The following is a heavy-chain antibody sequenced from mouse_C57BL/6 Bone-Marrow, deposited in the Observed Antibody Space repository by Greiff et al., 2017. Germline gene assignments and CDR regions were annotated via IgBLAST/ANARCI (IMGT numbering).Heavy chain of an antibody. CDR2: IYPRSGNT. J-gene: IGHJ4*01. CDR1: GYTFTSYG. D-gene: IGHD3-2*02. CDR3: ARVTAQATLLMDY. Sequence: VQLQQSGAELARPGASVKLSCKASGYTFTSYGISWVKQRTGQGLEWIGGIYPRSGNTYYTEKFKGKATLTADKSSSTAYMELRSLTSEDSAVYFCARVTAQATLLMDYWGQGTSVTVAS. V-gene: IGHV1-81*01.